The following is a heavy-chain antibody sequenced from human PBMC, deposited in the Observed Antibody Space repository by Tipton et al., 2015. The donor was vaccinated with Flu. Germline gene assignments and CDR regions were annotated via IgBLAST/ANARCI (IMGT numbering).Heavy chain of an antibody. CDR2: ISGSGGST. D-gene: IGHD1-26*01. CDR3: ARDQVPSYSGSYLPMGFDY. V-gene: IGHV3-23*01. J-gene: IGHJ4*02. Sequence: SLRLSCAASGFTFGNYGTTWVRQAPGKGLEWVSVISGSGGSTKHADSVKGRFTISRDNSKKTLYLQMNSLRAEDTALYYCARDQVPSYSGSYLPMGFDYWGQGTLVTVSS. CDR1: GFTFGNYG.